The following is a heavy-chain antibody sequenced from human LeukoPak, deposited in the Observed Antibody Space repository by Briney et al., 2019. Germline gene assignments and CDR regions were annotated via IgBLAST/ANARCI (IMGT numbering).Heavy chain of an antibody. CDR2: ISSSSSYI. V-gene: IGHV3-21*01. J-gene: IGHJ4*02. CDR1: GFTFSSYS. D-gene: IGHD6-13*01. CDR3: ASTYSSSWYAGSLS. Sequence: GGSLRLSCAASGFTFSSYSMNWVRQAPGKGLEWVSSISSSSSYIYYADSVKGRFTISRDNAKNSLYLQMNSLRAEDTAVYYCASTYSSSWYAGSLSWGQGTLVTVSS.